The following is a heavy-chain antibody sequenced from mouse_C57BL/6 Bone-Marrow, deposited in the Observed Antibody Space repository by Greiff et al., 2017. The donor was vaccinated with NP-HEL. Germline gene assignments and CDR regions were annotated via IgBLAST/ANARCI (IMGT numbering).Heavy chain of an antibody. J-gene: IGHJ4*01. D-gene: IGHD1-1*01. V-gene: IGHV5-6*02. CDR2: ISSGGSCT. CDR1: GFTFSSYG. Sequence: DVKLVESGGDLVKPGGSLKLSCAASGFTFSSYGMSWVRQTPDKRLEWVATISSGGSCTYYPDSVKGRFTISRDNAKNTLYLQMSSLKSEDTAMYYCARQSYGSSYYYAMDYWGQGTSVTVSS. CDR3: ARQSYGSSYYYAMDY.